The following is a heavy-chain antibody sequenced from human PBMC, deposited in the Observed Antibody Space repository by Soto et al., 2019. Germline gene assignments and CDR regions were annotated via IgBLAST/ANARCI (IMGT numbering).Heavy chain of an antibody. V-gene: IGHV3-21*01. CDR2: INEDSTYI. CDR3: VRDLGRYFRSGYMDL. D-gene: IGHD3-9*01. J-gene: IGHJ6*03. CDR1: GFAFNTYS. Sequence: GGSLRLSCTASGFAFNTYSMNWVRQAPGKGLEWVSSINEDSTYIYYADSLRGRITISRDNAKDSLFLQVNSLRPDDTAVYYCVRDLGRYFRSGYMDLWGDGATVTVSS.